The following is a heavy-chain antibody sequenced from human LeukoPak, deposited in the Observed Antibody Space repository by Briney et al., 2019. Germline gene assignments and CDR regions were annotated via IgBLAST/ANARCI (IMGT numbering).Heavy chain of an antibody. D-gene: IGHD6-13*01. V-gene: IGHV3-48*03. CDR2: ISSSGSTI. CDR3: ARDGIAAAGFDY. J-gene: IGHJ4*02. Sequence: GGSLRLSCAASGFTYSSYEMNWVRQAPGKGLEWVSYISSSGSTIYYADSVKGRFTISRDNAKNSLYLQMNSLRAEDTAVYYCARDGIAAAGFDYWGQGTLVTVSS. CDR1: GFTYSSYE.